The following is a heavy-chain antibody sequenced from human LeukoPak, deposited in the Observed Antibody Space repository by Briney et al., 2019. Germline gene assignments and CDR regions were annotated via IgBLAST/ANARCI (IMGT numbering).Heavy chain of an antibody. V-gene: IGHV3-15*01. CDR1: GFTFSTYG. D-gene: IGHD3-10*01. CDR2: IKKKGDGGTT. CDR3: TTVTMVRDYDY. Sequence: GGSLRLSCAASGFTFSTYGMSWVRQAPGKGLEWVGRIKKKGDGGTTDYAAPVKGRFTISRDDSKNMLYLEMSNLKIEDTAVYYCTTVTMVRDYDYWGQGTLVTVSS. J-gene: IGHJ4*02.